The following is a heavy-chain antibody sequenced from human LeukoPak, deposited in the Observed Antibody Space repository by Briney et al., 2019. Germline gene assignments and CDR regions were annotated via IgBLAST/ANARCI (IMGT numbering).Heavy chain of an antibody. D-gene: IGHD3-22*01. CDR1: GGSFSGYY. V-gene: IGHV4-34*01. Sequence: SETLSLTCAVYGGSFSGYYWSWIRQPPGKGLEWIGEINHSGSTNYNPSLKSRVTISVDTSKNQFSLKLSSVTAADTAVYYCARVHYDSSGYPNNWFDPWGQGTLVTVSS. CDR2: INHSGST. J-gene: IGHJ5*02. CDR3: ARVHYDSSGYPNNWFDP.